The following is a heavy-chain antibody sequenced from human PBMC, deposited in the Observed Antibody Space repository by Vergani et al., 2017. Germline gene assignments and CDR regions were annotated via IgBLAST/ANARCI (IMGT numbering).Heavy chain of an antibody. J-gene: IGHJ5*02. CDR2: IYYSGST. CDR1: GGSISSSSYY. Sequence: QVQLQESGPGLVKPSETLSLTCTVSGGSISSSSYYWGWIRQPPGKGLEWIGSIYYSGSTYYNPSLKSRVTISVDTSKNQFSLKLSSVTAADTAVYYCARDCRTTVTTAVSWFDPWGQGTLVTVSS. CDR3: ARDCRTTVTTAVSWFDP. V-gene: IGHV4-39*07. D-gene: IGHD4-17*01.